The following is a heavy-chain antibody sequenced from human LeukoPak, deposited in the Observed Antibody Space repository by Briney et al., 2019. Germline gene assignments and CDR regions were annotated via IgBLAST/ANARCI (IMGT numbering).Heavy chain of an antibody. J-gene: IGHJ4*02. Sequence: ASVKVSCKASGYTFNDYYMHWVRQAPGQGLEWIGRINPDSGGTDYAQKFQGRVTMTRDTSITTAYMDLSGLRSDDTAVYYCARAGGYCGRISCPYYFDYWGQGSLVAVSS. D-gene: IGHD2-15*01. V-gene: IGHV1-2*02. CDR2: INPDSGGT. CDR1: GYTFNDYY. CDR3: ARAGGYCGRISCPYYFDY.